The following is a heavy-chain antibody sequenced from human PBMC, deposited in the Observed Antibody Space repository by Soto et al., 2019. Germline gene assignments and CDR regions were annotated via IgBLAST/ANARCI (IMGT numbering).Heavy chain of an antibody. CDR1: GGSISSSSYY. CDR2: IYYSGST. D-gene: IGHD6-19*01. J-gene: IGHJ4*02. Sequence: QLQLQESGPGLVKPSETLSLTCTVSGGSISSSSYYWGWIRQPPGTGLEWIGSIYYSGSTYYNPSLKSRVTISVDTSKNQFSLKLSSVTAADTAVYYCASKSPGIAVAGTRRVVDYWGQGTLVTVSS. V-gene: IGHV4-39*01. CDR3: ASKSPGIAVAGTRRVVDY.